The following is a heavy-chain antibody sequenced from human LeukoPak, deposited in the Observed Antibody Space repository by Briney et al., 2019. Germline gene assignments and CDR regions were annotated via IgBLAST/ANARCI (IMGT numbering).Heavy chain of an antibody. Sequence: GGSLRLSCAASGLTFSSSAMSWVRQVPGKGLEWVSSISASGGSTSYADSVRGRFTISRDNSKNTLYVQMNSLRDEDTAVYYCAKDGGLWVSAHWGDSWGRGTLVTISS. D-gene: IGHD7-27*01. CDR1: GLTFSSSA. V-gene: IGHV3-23*01. CDR2: ISASGGST. J-gene: IGHJ4*02. CDR3: AKDGGLWVSAHWGDS.